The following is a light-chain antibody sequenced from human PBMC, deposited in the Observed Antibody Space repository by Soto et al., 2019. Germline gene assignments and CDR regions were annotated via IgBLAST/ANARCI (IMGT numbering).Light chain of an antibody. Sequence: QSVLTQPASVSGSPGQSIAISCTGVRTDVDGYDYVSWYQQHPGQAPQLITYDVYTRPSGVSHRFSGSKSGDTASLTISGLQAEDEADYYCTSYTSSTPFYVFGTGTKVTVL. CDR1: RTDVDGYDY. CDR2: DVY. V-gene: IGLV2-14*03. CDR3: TSYTSSTPFYV. J-gene: IGLJ1*01.